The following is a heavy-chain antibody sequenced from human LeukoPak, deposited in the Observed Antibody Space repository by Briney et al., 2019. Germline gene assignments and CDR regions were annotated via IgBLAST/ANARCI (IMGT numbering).Heavy chain of an antibody. CDR3: ARAGQEWFGELGFDQ. V-gene: IGHV3-48*04. Sequence: GGSLSLSCAASGFTFSSYTMNWVRQAPGKGLEWVSHIGSSGYPIYYTDSVKGRFTISKDNAKNSLFLQMNSLRADDTAVYYCARAGQEWFGELGFDQWGQGTLVIVSS. CDR2: IGSSGYPI. CDR1: GFTFSSYT. J-gene: IGHJ4*02. D-gene: IGHD3-10*01.